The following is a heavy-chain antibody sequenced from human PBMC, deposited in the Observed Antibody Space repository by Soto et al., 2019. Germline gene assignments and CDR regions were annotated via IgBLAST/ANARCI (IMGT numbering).Heavy chain of an antibody. Sequence: ASAKVSCKGPGYTFTSYYMHWVRQAPGQGIEWMGIINPSGGSTSYEQKFQGRVTMTRDTSTSTVYMELSSLRSEDTAVYYCARARTVACSNYYFCYGMDFWGQGTLVLVSS. CDR3: ARARTVACSNYYFCYGMDF. CDR1: GYTFTSYY. J-gene: IGHJ6*02. D-gene: IGHD4-17*01. V-gene: IGHV1-46*01. CDR2: INPSGGST.